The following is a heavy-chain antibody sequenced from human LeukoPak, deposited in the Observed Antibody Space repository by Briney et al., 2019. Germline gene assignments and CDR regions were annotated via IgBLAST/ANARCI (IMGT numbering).Heavy chain of an antibody. D-gene: IGHD3-22*01. CDR3: ASPVSSGDAFDI. CDR1: GSSFTSYW. CDR2: IYPGDSDT. Sequence: GASLQISCKGSGSSFTSYWIGWVRQLPGKGLEWMGIIYPGDSDTRYSPSFQGQVTISADKSISTAYLQWSSLEASDTAMYYCASPVSSGDAFDIWGQGTMVTVSS. V-gene: IGHV5-51*01. J-gene: IGHJ3*02.